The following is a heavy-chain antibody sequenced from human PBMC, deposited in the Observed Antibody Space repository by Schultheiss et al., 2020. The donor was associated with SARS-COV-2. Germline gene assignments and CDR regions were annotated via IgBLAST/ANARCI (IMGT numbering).Heavy chain of an antibody. Sequence: GGSLRLSCAASGFTFSSYDMHWVRQATGKGLEWVSAIGTAGDPYYPGSVKGRFTISRDNSKNTLYLQMNSLRAEDTAVYYCAPYGDYVHRYFDYWGQGTLVTVSS. CDR3: APYGDYVHRYFDY. V-gene: IGHV3-13*05. D-gene: IGHD4-17*01. CDR1: GFTFSSYD. CDR2: IGTAGDP. J-gene: IGHJ4*02.